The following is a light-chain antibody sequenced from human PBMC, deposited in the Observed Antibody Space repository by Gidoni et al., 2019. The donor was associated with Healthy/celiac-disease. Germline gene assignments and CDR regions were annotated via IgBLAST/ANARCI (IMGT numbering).Light chain of an antibody. CDR2: WAS. CDR1: QSVLYSSNNKNY. J-gene: IGKJ2*04. Sequence: DIVMTQSPDSLAVCLGERATINCKSSQSVLYSSNNKNYLAWYQQKPGQPPKLLIYWASTRESGVPDRFSGSGSGTDFTLTISSLQAEDVAVYYCQQYYSTACSFGQGTKLEIK. CDR3: QQYYSTACS. V-gene: IGKV4-1*01.